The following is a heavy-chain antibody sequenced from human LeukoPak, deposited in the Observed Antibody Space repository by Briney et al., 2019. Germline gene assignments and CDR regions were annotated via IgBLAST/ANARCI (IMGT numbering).Heavy chain of an antibody. V-gene: IGHV4-4*02. D-gene: IGHD3-10*01. CDR3: ASRDVPVVIDY. CDR2: IYHSGST. Sequence: SETLSLTCAVSGGSISCSNWWSWFRQPPGKGLEWIGEIYHSGSTNYNPSLKSRVTISVDKSKNQFSLELSSVTAADTAVYYCASRDVPVVIDYWGQGTLVTVSS. J-gene: IGHJ4*02. CDR1: GGSISCSNW.